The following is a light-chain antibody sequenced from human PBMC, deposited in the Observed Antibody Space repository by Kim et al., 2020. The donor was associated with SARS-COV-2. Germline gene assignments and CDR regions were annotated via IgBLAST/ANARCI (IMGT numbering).Light chain of an antibody. CDR3: QAWDSCSVV. Sequence: SYELTPPPSVSVSPGQTASITCSGDKLGDKYACWYQQKPGQSPVPVIYQDSKRPSGIPERFSGSNSGYTATLTISGTQAMDEADYYCQAWDSCSVVFGGG. V-gene: IGLV3-1*01. CDR1: KLGDKY. CDR2: QDS. J-gene: IGLJ2*01.